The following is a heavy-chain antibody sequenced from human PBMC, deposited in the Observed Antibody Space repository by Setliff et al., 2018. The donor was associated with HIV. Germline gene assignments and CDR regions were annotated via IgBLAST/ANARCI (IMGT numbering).Heavy chain of an antibody. V-gene: IGHV4-39*01. Sequence: SETLSLTCIVSGGSISSSTYDWGWIRQPPGKGLEWIGSINYSGTTYYNPSLKSRVTISVDTSKNQFSLKLNSVTATDTAVYYCARHPEHWLAHFDYWGQGTLVTVSS. CDR3: ARHPEHWLAHFDY. CDR2: INYSGTT. CDR1: GGSISSSTYD. D-gene: IGHD6-19*01. J-gene: IGHJ4*02.